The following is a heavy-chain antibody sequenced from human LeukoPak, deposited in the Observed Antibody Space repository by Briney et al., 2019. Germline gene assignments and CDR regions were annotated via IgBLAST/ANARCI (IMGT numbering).Heavy chain of an antibody. CDR3: ARSFSGWYVDAFDI. CDR1: GFTFSSYA. CDR2: IKQDGSEK. V-gene: IGHV3-7*01. J-gene: IGHJ3*02. D-gene: IGHD6-19*01. Sequence: GGSLRLSCAASGFTFSSYAMSWVRQAPGKGLEWVANIKQDGSEKYYVDSVKGRFTTSRDNAKNSLYLQMNTLRAEDTAVYYCARSFSGWYVDAFDIWGQGTMVTVSS.